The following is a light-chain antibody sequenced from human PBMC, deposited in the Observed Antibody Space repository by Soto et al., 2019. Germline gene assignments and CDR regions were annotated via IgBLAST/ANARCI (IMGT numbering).Light chain of an antibody. Sequence: EIVLTKSPGTLALSPGERATLSCRASQTVSSYLAWYQQKPGQAPRLLIYGASNRATGIPDRFSGSGSGTDFTLTISRLEPEDFAVYYCHPYADSRTCGQGTKVEI. CDR1: QTVSSY. V-gene: IGKV3-20*01. J-gene: IGKJ1*01. CDR3: HPYADSRT. CDR2: GAS.